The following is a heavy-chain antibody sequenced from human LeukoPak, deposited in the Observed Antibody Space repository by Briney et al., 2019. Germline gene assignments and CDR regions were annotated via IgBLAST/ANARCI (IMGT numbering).Heavy chain of an antibody. J-gene: IGHJ4*02. CDR1: GFTFRNYV. CDR3: AREGYYGSGSPPSLYFDY. Sequence: GSLRLSCAASGFTFRNYVIHWVRQAPGKGLEWVAVTSSDLNVKLHADSVKGRFTISRDNSRSTLYLQMNSLRPEDTAIYYCAREGYYGSGSPPSLYFDYWGQGTLVTVSS. CDR2: TSSDLNVK. V-gene: IGHV3-30-3*01. D-gene: IGHD3-10*01.